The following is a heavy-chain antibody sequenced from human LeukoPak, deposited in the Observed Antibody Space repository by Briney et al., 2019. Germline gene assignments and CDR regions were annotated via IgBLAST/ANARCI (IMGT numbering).Heavy chain of an antibody. CDR1: VGSFCPQF. J-gene: IGHJ4*02. CDR3: ARGGFYCGGDCYVDY. D-gene: IGHD2-21*02. V-gene: IGHV4-34*01. CDR2: INHSGST. Sequence: SETLSLTRAVYVGSFCPQFWSWIPQPPEKGREWIGEINHSGSTNYNPSLKSRVTISVGTSKNQFSLRLSSVTAADTAVYYCARGGFYCGGDCYVDYWGQGTLVTVSS.